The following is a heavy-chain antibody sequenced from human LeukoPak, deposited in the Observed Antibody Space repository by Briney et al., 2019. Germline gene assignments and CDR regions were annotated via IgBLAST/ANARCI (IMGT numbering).Heavy chain of an antibody. CDR1: GFTLSSYW. CDR3: ARDLSGVTGYTYGRGIDY. CDR2: IKKDGSEK. J-gene: IGHJ4*02. D-gene: IGHD5-18*01. V-gene: IGHV3-7*01. Sequence: GSLRLSCAASGFTLSSYWMSWVRQAPGKGLEWVANIKKDGSEKCYVDSVKGRFTISRDNAKTSLYLQMNSLRAEDTALYYCARDLSGVTGYTYGRGIDYWGQGTLVTVSS.